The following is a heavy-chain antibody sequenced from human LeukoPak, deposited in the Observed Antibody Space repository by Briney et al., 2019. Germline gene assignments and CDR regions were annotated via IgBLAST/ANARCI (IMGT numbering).Heavy chain of an antibody. Sequence: SETLSLTCAVYGESFSGYYWSWIRQPPGKGLEWIGEINHSGSTNYNPSLKSRVTISVDTSKNQFSLKLSSVTAADTAVYYCARALYCGGDCYSGSDYWGQGTLVTVSS. J-gene: IGHJ4*02. CDR1: GESFSGYY. CDR3: ARALYCGGDCYSGSDY. CDR2: INHSGST. D-gene: IGHD2-21*02. V-gene: IGHV4-34*01.